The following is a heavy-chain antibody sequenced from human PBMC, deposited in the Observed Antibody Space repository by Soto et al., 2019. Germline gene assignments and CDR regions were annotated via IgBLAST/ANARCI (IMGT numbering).Heavy chain of an antibody. CDR1: GFIFSIHW. J-gene: IGHJ4*02. CDR2: IEDDGTTI. CDR3: AKAEYAAALLGL. V-gene: IGHV3-74*01. D-gene: IGHD2-15*01. Sequence: EVQLVESGGGLVQPGGSLRLSCEASGFIFSIHWMHWVRQVPGKGLDWVARIEDDGTTINYADSVKGRFTISRDNGKNTLYLQMNNLRAEDTAMYHCAKAEYAAALLGLWGQGTLVTVSS.